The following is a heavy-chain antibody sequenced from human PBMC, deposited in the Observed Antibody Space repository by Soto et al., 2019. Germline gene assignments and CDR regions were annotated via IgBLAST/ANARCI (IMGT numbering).Heavy chain of an antibody. CDR1: GYTFVSYG. D-gene: IGHD3-22*01. V-gene: IGHV1-18*04. Sequence: QIQLVQSAAEVKKPGASVKVSCKTSGYTFVSYGISWVRQAPGQGLEWMGWISPYNGNTNFAQRFRGRVTLTTDTYTDIVYMDLVSLKSDDTAVYYCARDQNFFDSSGYYDHWGQGTLITVSS. J-gene: IGHJ5*02. CDR3: ARDQNFFDSSGYYDH. CDR2: ISPYNGNT.